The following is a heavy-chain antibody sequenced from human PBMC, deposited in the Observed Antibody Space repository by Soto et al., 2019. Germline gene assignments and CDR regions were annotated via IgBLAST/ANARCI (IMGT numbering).Heavy chain of an antibody. V-gene: IGHV1-69*13. CDR2: ITPIYRTT. J-gene: IGHJ4*02. CDR3: ARSRRYSFTTSDGFDY. D-gene: IGHD5-18*01. CDR1: GGTFYNYT. Sequence: ASVKVSCKASGGTFYNYTFSWVRQAPGQGLEWMGSITPIYRTTNYAQKFQGRLTVTADGSTNTAYMELNSLTSEDTAVYYCARSRRYSFTTSDGFDYWGQGTLVTVSS.